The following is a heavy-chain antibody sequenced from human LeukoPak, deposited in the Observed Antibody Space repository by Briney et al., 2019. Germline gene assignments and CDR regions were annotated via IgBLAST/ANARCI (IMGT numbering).Heavy chain of an antibody. CDR2: IGTAGDT. D-gene: IGHD5-12*01. CDR3: ARSGYEYFFDY. Sequence: PGGSLRLSCAASGFTFSSYDMHWVRQATGKGLEWVSAIGTAGDTYYPGSVKGRFIISRENAKNSLYLQMNSLRAGDTAVYYCARSGYEYFFDYWGQGTLVTVSS. V-gene: IGHV3-13*01. J-gene: IGHJ4*02. CDR1: GFTFSSYD.